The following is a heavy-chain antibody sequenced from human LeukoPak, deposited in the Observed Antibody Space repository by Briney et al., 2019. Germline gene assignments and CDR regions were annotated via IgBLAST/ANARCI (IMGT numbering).Heavy chain of an antibody. CDR2: INHSGST. J-gene: IGHJ6*03. D-gene: IGHD3-10*01. CDR3: AAPGEGSGSYYRGYYMDV. CDR1: GGSFSGYY. V-gene: IGHV4-34*01. Sequence: PSETLSLTCAVYGGSFSGYYWSWIRQPPGKGLEWIGEINHSGSTNYNPSLKSRVTISVDTSKNQFSLKLSSVTAADTAVYYCAAPGEGSGSYYRGYYMDVWGKGTTVTVSS.